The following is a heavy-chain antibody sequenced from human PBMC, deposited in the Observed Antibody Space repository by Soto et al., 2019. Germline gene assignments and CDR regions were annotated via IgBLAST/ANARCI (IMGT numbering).Heavy chain of an antibody. D-gene: IGHD1-26*01. CDR3: ARESVRPTVYDTFDI. CDR1: GFTFSSYG. CDR2: ISYDGSNK. V-gene: IGHV3-30*03. Sequence: PGGSLRLSCAASGFTFSSYGMHWVRQAPGKGLEWVAVISYDGSNKYYADSVKGRFTISRDNSKNTLYLQMNSLRAEDSAVYYCARESVRPTVYDTFDIWGQGTMVTVSS. J-gene: IGHJ3*02.